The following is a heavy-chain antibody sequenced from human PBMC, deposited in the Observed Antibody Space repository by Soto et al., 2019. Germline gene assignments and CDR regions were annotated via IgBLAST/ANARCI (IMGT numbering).Heavy chain of an antibody. CDR3: ARGEYYDILTGYYSPLYFDY. CDR1: GGSISSGGYY. CDR2: IYYSGST. V-gene: IGHV4-31*03. Sequence: QVQLQESGPGLVKPSQTLSLTCTVSGGSISSGGYYWSWIRQHPGKGLEWIGYIYYSGSTYYNPSLKSRVTISVDTSKNQFSLKLSSATAADTAVYYCARGEYYDILTGYYSPLYFDYWGQGTLVTVSS. D-gene: IGHD3-9*01. J-gene: IGHJ4*02.